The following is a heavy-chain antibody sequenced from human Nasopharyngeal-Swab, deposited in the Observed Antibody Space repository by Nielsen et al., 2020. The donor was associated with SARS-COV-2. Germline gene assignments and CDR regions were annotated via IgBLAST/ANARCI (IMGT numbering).Heavy chain of an antibody. CDR1: GFTFRNHE. J-gene: IGHJ4*02. V-gene: IGHV3-30*04. CDR3: ARDLIPGAPDYFDF. Sequence: GGSLRLSCAASGFTFRNHEMHWVRQAPGKGLEWVAVTSGREGTIRLYTDSVKGRFTISRDNSKSMLYLEMNSLRAEDTALYYCARDLIPGAPDYFDFWGQGTLVTVSS. D-gene: IGHD1-26*01. CDR2: TSGREGTIR.